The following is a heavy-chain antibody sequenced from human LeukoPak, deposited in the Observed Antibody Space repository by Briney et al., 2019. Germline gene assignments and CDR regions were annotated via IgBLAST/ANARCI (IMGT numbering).Heavy chain of an antibody. V-gene: IGHV4-4*07. J-gene: IGHJ3*02. CDR1: GGSISSYY. CDR2: IYTSGST. CDR3: ARDLGYDFWSGYSAFDI. D-gene: IGHD3-3*01. Sequence: SETLSLTCTVSGGSISSYYWSWIRQPAGKGLEWMWRIYTSGSTNYNPSLKSRVTMSVDTSKNQFSLKLSSVTAADTAVYYCARDLGYDFWSGYSAFDIWGQGTMVTVSS.